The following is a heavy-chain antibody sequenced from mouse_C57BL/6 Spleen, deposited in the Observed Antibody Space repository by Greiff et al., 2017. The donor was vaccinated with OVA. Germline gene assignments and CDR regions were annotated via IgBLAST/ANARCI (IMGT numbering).Heavy chain of an antibody. CDR1: GYTFTSYW. V-gene: IGHV1-59*01. CDR3: ARSENDGYYVSYFDY. Sequence: VQLQQPGAELVRPGTSVKLSCKASGYTFTSYWMHWVKQRPGQGLEWIGVIDPSDSYTNYNQKFKGKATLTVDTSSSTAYMQLSSLTSEDSAVYYCARSENDGYYVSYFDYWGQGTTLTVSS. J-gene: IGHJ2*01. CDR2: IDPSDSYT. D-gene: IGHD2-3*01.